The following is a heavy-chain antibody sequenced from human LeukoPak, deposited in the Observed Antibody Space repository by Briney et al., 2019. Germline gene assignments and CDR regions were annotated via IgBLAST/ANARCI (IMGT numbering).Heavy chain of an antibody. Sequence: GGSLRLSCAASGFTVSSNYMSWVRQAPGKGLEWVSVIYSGGSTYYADSVKGRFTISRDNSKNTLYLQMNSLRAEDTAVYYCARGPGDSSGYYSGYWGQGTLVTVSS. CDR2: IYSGGST. J-gene: IGHJ4*02. D-gene: IGHD3-22*01. V-gene: IGHV3-53*01. CDR1: GFTVSSNY. CDR3: ARGPGDSSGYYSGY.